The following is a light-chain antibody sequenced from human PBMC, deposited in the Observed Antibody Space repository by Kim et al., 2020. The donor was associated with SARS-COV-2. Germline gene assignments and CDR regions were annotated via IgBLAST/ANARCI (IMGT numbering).Light chain of an antibody. CDR3: NSRDSSGNHYV. Sequence: ALGQTVRITCQGDRLRSYYASWYQQKPGQAPVLVIYGKNNRSAGIPDRFSGSSSGNTASLTITGAQAEDEADYYCNSRDSSGNHYVFGTGTKVTVL. CDR2: GKN. J-gene: IGLJ1*01. V-gene: IGLV3-19*01. CDR1: RLRSYY.